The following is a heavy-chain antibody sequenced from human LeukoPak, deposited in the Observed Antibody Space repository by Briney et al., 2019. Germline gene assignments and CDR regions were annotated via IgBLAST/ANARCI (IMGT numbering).Heavy chain of an antibody. J-gene: IGHJ4*02. CDR1: GFTFGSYA. D-gene: IGHD3-3*01. CDR2: ISYDGSNK. V-gene: IGHV3-30-3*01. CDR3: VRDRPPYYDFWSGLDY. Sequence: GGSLRLSCAASGFTFGSYAMHWVRQAPGKGREWVAVISYDGSNKYYADSVKGRFTISRDNSNNTLYLQMSSLRAEDTAVYYCVRDRPPYYDFWSGLDYWGQGTLVTVSS.